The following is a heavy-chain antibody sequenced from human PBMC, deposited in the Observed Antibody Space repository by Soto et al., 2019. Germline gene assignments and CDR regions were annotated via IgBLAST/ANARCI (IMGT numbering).Heavy chain of an antibody. D-gene: IGHD4-17*01. CDR3: ATWVDYGDFEGFDF. Sequence: ASVKVSCKASGYTFNNYGISWVRQAPGQGLEWMGWVDPNGGGSNSAQKFQGSVTMTWDTSITTAYLDLTRLTTNDTATYFCATWVDYGDFEGFDFWGQGTLVTVSS. CDR2: VDPNGGGS. J-gene: IGHJ4*02. CDR1: GYTFNNYG. V-gene: IGHV1-2*04.